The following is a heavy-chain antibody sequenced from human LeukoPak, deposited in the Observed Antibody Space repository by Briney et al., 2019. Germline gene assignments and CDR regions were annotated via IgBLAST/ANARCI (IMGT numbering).Heavy chain of an antibody. CDR3: ASGRWFGELLDY. CDR1: GGSISSYY. Sequence: SETLSLTCTVSGGSISSYYWSWIRQPPGKGLEWIGYIYYSGSTNYNPSLKSRVIISVDTSKNQFSLKLSSVAAADTAVYYCASGRWFGELLDYWGQGTLVTVSS. J-gene: IGHJ4*02. V-gene: IGHV4-59*01. CDR2: IYYSGST. D-gene: IGHD3-10*01.